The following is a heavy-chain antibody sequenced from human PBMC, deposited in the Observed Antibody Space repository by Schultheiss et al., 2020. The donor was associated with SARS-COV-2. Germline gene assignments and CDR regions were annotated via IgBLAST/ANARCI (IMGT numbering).Heavy chain of an antibody. CDR3: TDRALDV. Sequence: SETLSLTCTVSGGSISSYYWSWIRQPPGKGLEWIGYIYYSGSTNYNPSLKSRVTMSVDTSKNQFSLKLSSVTAADTAVYYCTDRALDVWGQGTTVTVSS. CDR1: GGSISSYY. CDR2: IYYSGST. J-gene: IGHJ6*02. V-gene: IGHV4-59*12.